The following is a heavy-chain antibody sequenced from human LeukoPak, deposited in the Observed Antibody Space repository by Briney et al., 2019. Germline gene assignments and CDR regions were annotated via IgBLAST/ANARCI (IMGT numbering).Heavy chain of an antibody. CDR1: GGTISSTNYY. J-gene: IGHJ4*02. CDR2: IYYSGNT. Sequence: SETLSLTCTVSGGTISSTNYYWGWIRQPPGKGLEWIGSIYYSGNTYYNPSLQSRATIAVDTSNSQFSLKLTYVTAADTAVYYCARHRYYYDSSNYSFYFDYWGQGTLVIVSS. CDR3: ARHRYYYDSSNYSFYFDY. D-gene: IGHD3-22*01. V-gene: IGHV4-39*01.